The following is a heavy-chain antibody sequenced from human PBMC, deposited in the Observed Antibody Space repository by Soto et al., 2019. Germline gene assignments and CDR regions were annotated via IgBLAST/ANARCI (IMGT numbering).Heavy chain of an antibody. CDR2: INAGNGNT. D-gene: IGHD5-18*01. J-gene: IGHJ4*02. CDR1: GYTFTSYA. Sequence: GASVKVSCKASGYTFTSYAMHWVRQAPGQRLEWMGWINAGNGNTKYSQKFQGRVTITRDTSASTAYMELSSLRSEDTAVYYCARDLSGDTAMGTFDYWGQGTLVTLAS. CDR3: ARDLSGDTAMGTFDY. V-gene: IGHV1-3*01.